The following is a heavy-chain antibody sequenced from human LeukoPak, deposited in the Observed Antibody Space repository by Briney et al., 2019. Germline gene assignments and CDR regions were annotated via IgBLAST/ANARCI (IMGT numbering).Heavy chain of an antibody. CDR3: ASISYGDYEH. V-gene: IGHV3-7*05. D-gene: IGHD4-17*01. Sequence: GRSLRLSCVASGFTFGSYWMNWVRQAPGRGLEWVANIRQDGSEKKYVDSVKGRFTISRDNAKNALYLQMNSLRAEDTAVYYCASISYGDYEHWGQGTLVTVSS. CDR2: IRQDGSEK. CDR1: GFTFGSYW. J-gene: IGHJ1*01.